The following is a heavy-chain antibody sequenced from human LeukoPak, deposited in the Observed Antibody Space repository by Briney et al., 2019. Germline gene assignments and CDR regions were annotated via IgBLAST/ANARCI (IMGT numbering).Heavy chain of an antibody. Sequence: SETLSLTCTVSGGSITHYYWSWVRQPPGKGLAGIGYIYFTGITIYNPSLQSRVTMSMDTSKKQFSLKLTSVTAADAAVYCCASLESGWSYCWGQVMLVTASS. V-gene: IGHV4-4*09. CDR3: ASLESGWSYC. CDR1: GGSITHYY. D-gene: IGHD6-19*01. CDR2: IYFTGIT. J-gene: IGHJ4*02.